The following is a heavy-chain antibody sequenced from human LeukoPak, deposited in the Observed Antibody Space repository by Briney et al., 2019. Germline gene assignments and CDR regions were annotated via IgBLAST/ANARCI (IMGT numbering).Heavy chain of an antibody. D-gene: IGHD2-15*01. J-gene: IGHJ4*02. CDR1: GGTFSSYA. Sequence: SVKVSCKASGGTFSSYAISWVRQAPGQGLEWMGRIIPIFGTANYAQKFQGRVTITTDESTSTAYMELSSLRSEDTAVYYCARSHCCGGSCYFDYWGQGTLVTVSS. CDR3: ARSHCCGGSCYFDY. V-gene: IGHV1-69*05. CDR2: IIPIFGTA.